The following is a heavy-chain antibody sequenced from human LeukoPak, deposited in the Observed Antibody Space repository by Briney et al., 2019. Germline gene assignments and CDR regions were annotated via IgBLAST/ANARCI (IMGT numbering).Heavy chain of an antibody. J-gene: IGHJ4*03. V-gene: IGHV3-33*01. Sequence: GRSLRLSCAASGFTFGSYDMHWVRQAPGKGLEWVAVIWYDGSNKYYADSVKGRFTISRDISKNTLYLQMNSLRAEDTAVYYCARHKDWTFDYWGQGTTVTVSS. CDR1: GFTFGSYD. CDR2: IWYDGSNK. D-gene: IGHD3/OR15-3a*01. CDR3: ARHKDWTFDY.